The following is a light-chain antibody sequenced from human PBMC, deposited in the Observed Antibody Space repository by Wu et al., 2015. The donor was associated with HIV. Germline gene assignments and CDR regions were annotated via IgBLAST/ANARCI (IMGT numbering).Light chain of an antibody. J-gene: IGKJ1*01. CDR2: GAS. Sequence: EIVMTQSPATLSVSPGERAILSCRASQSLDINLAWYQHKPGQAPRLLMYGASTRATDIPPRFSGSGSGTEFTLTITSLQSEDFAVYYCQQYNDWPRTFGQGTKVEIK. CDR3: QQYNDWPRT. CDR1: QSLDIN. V-gene: IGKV3-15*01.